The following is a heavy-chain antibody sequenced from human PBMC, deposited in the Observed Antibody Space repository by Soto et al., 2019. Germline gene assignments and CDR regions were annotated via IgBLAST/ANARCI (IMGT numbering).Heavy chain of an antibody. J-gene: IGHJ4*02. D-gene: IGHD5-12*01. CDR1: TGSTNSFY. CDR3: ARSRDGYNLNPIDQ. CDR2: FFYTGST. V-gene: IGHV4-59*01. Sequence: QVQLQVSGPGLVKPSATLSLSCTVSTGSTNSFYWSWIRQPPGKGLQWLGYFFYTGSTNQNPSLKSRVTISLDMSSNQFSLRLSSVTAADTAMYYCARSRDGYNLNPIDQWGQGLLVTVSS.